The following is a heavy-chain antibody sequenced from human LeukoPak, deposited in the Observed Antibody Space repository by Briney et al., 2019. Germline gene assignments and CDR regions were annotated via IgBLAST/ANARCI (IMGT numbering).Heavy chain of an antibody. CDR2: ISDTGEST. CDR1: GFHFGSYA. V-gene: IGHV3-23*01. CDR3: AKERTETTAYFDY. D-gene: IGHD4-17*01. J-gene: IGHJ4*02. Sequence: GGSLRLSCAASGFHFGSYAMSWVRQAPGKGLEWVSGISDTGESTYYVDSVKGRFTISRDNSKNTLYLQMNSLRAEDTAVYHCAKERTETTAYFDYWGQGTLVTVSS.